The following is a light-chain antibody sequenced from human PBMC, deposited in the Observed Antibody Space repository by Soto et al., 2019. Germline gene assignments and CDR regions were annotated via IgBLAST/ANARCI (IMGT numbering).Light chain of an antibody. CDR3: AVWDDSLNGYV. V-gene: IGLV1-44*01. CDR1: SSNIGGNT. J-gene: IGLJ1*01. CDR2: SNN. Sequence: QSVLTQSPSASGTPGQRVTISCSEGSSNIGGNTVNWYQQLPGTAPKLLIYSNNQRPSGVPDRFSGSKSGTSASLAISGLQSEDEADYYCAVWDDSLNGYVFGTGTKVTVL.